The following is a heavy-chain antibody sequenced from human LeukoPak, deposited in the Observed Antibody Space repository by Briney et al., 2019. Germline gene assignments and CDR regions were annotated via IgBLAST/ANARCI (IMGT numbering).Heavy chain of an antibody. CDR3: ASQILYSSGWSFDY. CDR1: GGTFSSYA. J-gene: IGHJ4*02. D-gene: IGHD6-19*01. V-gene: IGHV1-69*06. CDR2: IIPIFGTA. Sequence: ASAKVSCKASGGTFSSYAISWVRQAPGQGLEWMGRIIPIFGTANYAQKFQGRVTITADKSTSTAYMELSSLRSEDTAVYYCASQILYSSGWSFDYWGQGTLVTVSS.